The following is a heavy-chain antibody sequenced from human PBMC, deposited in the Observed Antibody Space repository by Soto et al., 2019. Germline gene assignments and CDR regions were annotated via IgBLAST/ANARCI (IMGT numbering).Heavy chain of an antibody. V-gene: IGHV4-59*12. Sequence: PSETLSLTCTVSGGSISNYYCSWIRQPPGKGLEWIGYIYSSGNTNYNPSLKSRVTISVDTSKNQFSLKLSSVTAADTAVYYCASLRGDYYDSSGIYYFDYWGQGTLVTVSS. CDR1: GGSISNYY. CDR3: ASLRGDYYDSSGIYYFDY. J-gene: IGHJ4*02. CDR2: IYSSGNT. D-gene: IGHD3-22*01.